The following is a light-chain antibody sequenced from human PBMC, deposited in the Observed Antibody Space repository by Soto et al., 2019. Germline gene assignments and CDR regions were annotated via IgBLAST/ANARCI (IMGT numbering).Light chain of an antibody. CDR2: KAS. CDR3: QQYNRYST. J-gene: IGKJ1*01. Sequence: DIQMAQSPSSLSASVGDRVTITCRASQSINNWLAWYQQKPGKAPNLLIHKASHLESGVPSRFSGSGSGTEFTLTISSLQPDDSATYYCQQYNRYSTFGQGTKVDIK. CDR1: QSINNW. V-gene: IGKV1-5*03.